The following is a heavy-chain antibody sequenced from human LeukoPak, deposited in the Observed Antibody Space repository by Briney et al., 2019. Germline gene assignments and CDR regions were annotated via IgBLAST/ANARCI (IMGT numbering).Heavy chain of an antibody. V-gene: IGHV3-7*01. CDR3: ARDLDGWESYFDY. CDR1: GFTFSSYW. CDR2: IKQDGSEE. Sequence: GGSLRLSCVASGFTFSSYWMSWVRQAPGKGLEWVANIKQDGSEEYYVDPVKGRFTISRDNAKNSLFLQMHSLRAEDTAVYYCARDLDGWESYFDYWGQGTLVTVSS. J-gene: IGHJ4*02. D-gene: IGHD1-26*01.